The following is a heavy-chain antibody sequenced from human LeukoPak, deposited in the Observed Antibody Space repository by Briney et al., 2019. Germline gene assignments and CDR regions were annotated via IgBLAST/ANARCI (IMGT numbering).Heavy chain of an antibody. D-gene: IGHD3-22*01. CDR1: GGSISSTSYY. Sequence: SETLSLTCTVSGGSISSTSYYWGWIRQPPGKGLEWIGTIYYTGSTYYNPSLKSRVTISVDTSKNQFSLNLTSVTAADTAVYYCAISPYYDNSGYYYWGQGTLVTVSS. V-gene: IGHV4-39*07. CDR2: IYYTGST. J-gene: IGHJ4*02. CDR3: AISPYYDNSGYYY.